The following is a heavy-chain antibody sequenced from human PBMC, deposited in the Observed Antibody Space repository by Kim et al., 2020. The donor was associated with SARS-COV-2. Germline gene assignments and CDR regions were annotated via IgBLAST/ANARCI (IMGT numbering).Heavy chain of an antibody. V-gene: IGHV4-34*01. CDR3: ASGNLGYYYGMDV. D-gene: IGHD7-27*01. J-gene: IGHJ6*02. Sequence: NPPRKSRVTISVDPSKNQFSLKLSSVTAADTAVYYCASGNLGYYYGMDVWGQGTTVTVSS.